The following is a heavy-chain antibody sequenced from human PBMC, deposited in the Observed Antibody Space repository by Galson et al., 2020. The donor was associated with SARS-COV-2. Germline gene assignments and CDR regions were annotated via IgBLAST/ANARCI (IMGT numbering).Heavy chain of an antibody. V-gene: IGHV3-23*01. CDR1: GFTFSSYA. Sequence: GGSLRLSCAASGFTFSSYAMSWVRQAPGKGLEWVSAISGSGGSTYYADSVKGRFTISRDNSKNTLYLQMNSLRAEDTAVYYCAKGERITMIVVVINLADYWGQGTLVTVSS. D-gene: IGHD3-22*01. J-gene: IGHJ4*02. CDR3: AKGERITMIVVVINLADY. CDR2: ISGSGGST.